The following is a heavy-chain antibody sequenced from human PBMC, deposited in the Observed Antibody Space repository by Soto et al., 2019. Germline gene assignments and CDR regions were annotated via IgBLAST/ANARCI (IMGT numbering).Heavy chain of an antibody. CDR3: AQARAQYYDFWSGYPVDY. CDR1: GFTFSSYA. CDR2: ISGSGGST. J-gene: IGHJ4*02. Sequence: EVQLLESGGGLVQPGGSLRLSCAASGFTFSSYAMSWVRQAPGKGLEWVSAISGSGGSTYYADSVKGRFTISRDNSKNKLYLQMNSLRADDTAVYYCAQARAQYYDFWSGYPVDYWGQGTLVTVSS. V-gene: IGHV3-23*01. D-gene: IGHD3-3*01.